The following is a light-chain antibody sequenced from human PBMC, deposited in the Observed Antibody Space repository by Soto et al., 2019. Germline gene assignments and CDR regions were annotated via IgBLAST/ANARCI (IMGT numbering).Light chain of an antibody. CDR3: SSYVGSSNV. Sequence: QSVLTQPASVSGSPGQSITISCTGTSSDVGSYNLVSWYQQHPGKAPKLMIYEGSKRPSGVSNRFSGSKSGNTASLTISGLQAEDEADYYCSSYVGSSNVFGTGTKLTVL. CDR1: SSDVGSYNL. J-gene: IGLJ1*01. V-gene: IGLV2-14*02. CDR2: EGS.